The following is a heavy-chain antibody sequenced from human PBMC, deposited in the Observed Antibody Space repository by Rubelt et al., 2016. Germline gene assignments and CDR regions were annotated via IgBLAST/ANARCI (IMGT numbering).Heavy chain of an antibody. CDR2: INHSGST. J-gene: IGHJ4*02. Sequence: SGPGLVKPSETLSLTCTVSGGSISSYYWSWIRQPPGKGLEWIGEINHSGSTNYNPSLKSRVTISVDTSKNQFSLKLSSVTAADTAVYYCASRGRYYGSGSYPPRTGIVDYWGQGTLVTVSS. D-gene: IGHD3-10*01. CDR3: ASRGRYYGSGSYPPRTGIVDY. V-gene: IGHV4-34*01. CDR1: GGSISSYY.